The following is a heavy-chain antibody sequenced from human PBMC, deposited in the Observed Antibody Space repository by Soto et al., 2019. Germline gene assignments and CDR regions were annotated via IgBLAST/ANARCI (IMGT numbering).Heavy chain of an antibody. CDR2: IHYSGSS. J-gene: IGHJ6*02. D-gene: IGHD6-19*01. CDR1: GASISGYY. CDR3: ARLAPLILAGTSYYHAMDV. V-gene: IGHV4-59*08. Sequence: SETLSLTCTVSGASISGYYWSWIRQPPGKGLEWIGYIHYSGSSNYSPSLKSRVTISLGASENRFSLKLTSVTAADTAVYYCARLAPLILAGTSYYHAMDVWAQGTTVT.